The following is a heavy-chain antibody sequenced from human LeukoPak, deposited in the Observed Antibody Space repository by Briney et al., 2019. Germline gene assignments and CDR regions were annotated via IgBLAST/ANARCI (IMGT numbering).Heavy chain of an antibody. J-gene: IGHJ1*01. CDR1: GGTFSSYA. CDR2: IIPILGIA. V-gene: IGHV1-69*04. CDR3: ASRFIAVAGNQYFQH. Sequence: SVKVSCKASGGTFSSYAISWVRQAPGQGLEWMGRIIPILGIANYAQKFRGRVTITADKSTSTAYMELSSLRSEDTAVYYCASRFIAVAGNQYFQHWGQGTLVTVSS. D-gene: IGHD6-19*01.